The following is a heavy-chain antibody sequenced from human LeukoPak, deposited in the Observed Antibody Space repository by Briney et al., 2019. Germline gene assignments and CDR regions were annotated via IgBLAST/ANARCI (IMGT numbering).Heavy chain of an antibody. J-gene: IGHJ4*02. V-gene: IGHV4-59*01. Sequence: ETLSLTCTVSGGSISSYYWNWIRQPPGKGPEWIGCISDTGTTKYNPAFKSRVTISVDTSKNQFSLKLTSVTAADTAVYFCATGYYEPFEKWGQGTLVSGPS. CDR1: GGSISSYY. CDR3: ATGYYEPFEK. CDR2: ISDTGTT. D-gene: IGHD3-22*01.